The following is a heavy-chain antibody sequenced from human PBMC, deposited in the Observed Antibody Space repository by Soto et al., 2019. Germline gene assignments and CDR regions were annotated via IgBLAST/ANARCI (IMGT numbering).Heavy chain of an antibody. V-gene: IGHV3-30*18. CDR1: GFTFSNYG. D-gene: IGHD5-18*01. Sequence: QVHLVESGGGVVQPGRSLRLSCTASGFTFSNYGIHWVRQAPGKGLEWVAVISYGGGNKYYTDSLKGRFTISRDNSKNTLFLQMDSLRAGDTAVYYCAKDLIGGYNPGYGFFDYWGQGTLVTVSS. CDR2: ISYGGGNK. J-gene: IGHJ4*02. CDR3: AKDLIGGYNPGYGFFDY.